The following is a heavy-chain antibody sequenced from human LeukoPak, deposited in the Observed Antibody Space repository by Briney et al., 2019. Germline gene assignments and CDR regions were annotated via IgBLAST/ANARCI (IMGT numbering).Heavy chain of an antibody. V-gene: IGHV3-21*04. CDR3: ARTGQGLVYYDILTRPPEYYFDY. CDR2: ISSSSSYI. CDR1: GFTFSSYS. D-gene: IGHD3-9*01. J-gene: IGHJ4*02. Sequence: PGGSLRLSCAASGFTFSSYSMNWVRQAPGKGLEWVSSISSSSSYIYYADSVKGRFTISRDNAKNSLYLQMNSLRAEDTAVYYCARTGQGLVYYDILTRPPEYYFDYWGQGTLVTVSS.